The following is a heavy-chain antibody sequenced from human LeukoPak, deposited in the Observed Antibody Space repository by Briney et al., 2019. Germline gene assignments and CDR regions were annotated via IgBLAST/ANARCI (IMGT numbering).Heavy chain of an antibody. CDR3: ARERYSSGWYPANFDY. V-gene: IGHV4-34*01. D-gene: IGHD6-19*01. Sequence: SETLSLTCAVYGGSFSGYYWSWIRQPPGKGLEWIGEINHSGSTNYNPSLKSRVTISVDTSKNQFSLKLSSVTAADTAVYYCARERYSSGWYPANFDYWGQGTLVTVSS. CDR1: GGSFSGYY. J-gene: IGHJ4*02. CDR2: INHSGST.